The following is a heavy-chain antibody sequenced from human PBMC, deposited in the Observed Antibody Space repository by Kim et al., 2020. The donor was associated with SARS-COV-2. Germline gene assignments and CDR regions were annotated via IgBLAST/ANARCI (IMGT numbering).Heavy chain of an antibody. D-gene: IGHD5-18*01. CDR2: ISSSGDII. J-gene: IGHJ4*02. Sequence: GGSLRLSCVASAFIFSNYEMNWVRQAPGKGLEWVSHISSSGDIIYYADSVKGRFTISRDNAKNSLYLQMSSLRADDTGVYYCARDEMGRFSYGPYYYQHWGQGSLVTVSS. CDR3: ARDEMGRFSYGPYYYQH. V-gene: IGHV3-48*03. CDR1: AFIFSNYE.